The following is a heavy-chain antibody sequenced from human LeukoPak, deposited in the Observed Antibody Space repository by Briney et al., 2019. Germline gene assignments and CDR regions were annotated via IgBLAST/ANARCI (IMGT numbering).Heavy chain of an antibody. J-gene: IGHJ4*02. CDR3: AREYSSGSYDCIH. Sequence: ASVKVSCKASGYTFTGYYMHWVRQAPGQGLEWMGWINPHSGVTNYAQKFQGRVTMTRDTSISTVYMELSRLRSDDTAVYYCAREYSSGSYDCIHWGQGTLVTVSS. CDR1: GYTFTGYY. V-gene: IGHV1-2*02. CDR2: INPHSGVT. D-gene: IGHD1-26*01.